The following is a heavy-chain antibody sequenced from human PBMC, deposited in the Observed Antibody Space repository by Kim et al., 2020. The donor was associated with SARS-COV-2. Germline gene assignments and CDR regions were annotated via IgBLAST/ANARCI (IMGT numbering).Heavy chain of an antibody. CDR1: GGSISSYY. CDR3: ARHVGYCSGGSCYLDAFDI. J-gene: IGHJ3*02. CDR2: IYYSGST. V-gene: IGHV4-59*08. D-gene: IGHD2-15*01. Sequence: SETLSLTCTVSGGSISSYYWSWIRQPPGKGLEWIGYIYYSGSTNYNPSLKSRVTISVDTSKNQFSLKLSSVTAADTAVYYCARHVGYCSGGSCYLDAFDIWGQGTMVTVSS.